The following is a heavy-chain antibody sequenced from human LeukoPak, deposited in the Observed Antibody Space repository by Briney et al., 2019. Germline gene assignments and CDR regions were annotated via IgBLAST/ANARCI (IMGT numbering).Heavy chain of an antibody. CDR2: TYYKSQWLN. Sequence: SQTLSLTCVISGDSVSSTRPAWDLISQSPSIVLQGLGRTYYKSQWLNDYAPSVKSRISINADTATNQFSLQLSAVTPEDTAVYYCARARGLGLLDSWGQGTLVTVSS. D-gene: IGHD2/OR15-2a*01. J-gene: IGHJ1*01. CDR1: GDSVSSTRPA. V-gene: IGHV6-1*01. CDR3: ARARGLGLLDS.